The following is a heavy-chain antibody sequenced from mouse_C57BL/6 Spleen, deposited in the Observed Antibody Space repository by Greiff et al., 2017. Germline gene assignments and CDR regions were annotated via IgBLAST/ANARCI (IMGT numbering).Heavy chain of an antibody. CDR3: ARSDHYYGSRNWYFDV. CDR1: GYTFTTYP. J-gene: IGHJ1*03. Sequence: QVQLQQSGAELVKPGASVKMSCKASGYTFTTYPIEWMKQNHGKSLEWIGNFHPYNDDTKYNEKFKGTATLTGEKSSSTVDLELSRLTSYDSAVYYCARSDHYYGSRNWYFDVWGTGTTVTVSS. V-gene: IGHV1-47*01. CDR2: FHPYNDDT. D-gene: IGHD1-1*01.